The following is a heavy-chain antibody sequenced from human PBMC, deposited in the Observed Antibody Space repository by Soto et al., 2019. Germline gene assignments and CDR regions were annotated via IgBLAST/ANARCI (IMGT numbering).Heavy chain of an antibody. Sequence: QVQLVQSGAEVKKPGSSVKVSCKASGGTFSSYTIAWVRQAPGQGLEWMGRIIPILGIANYAQRFQGRVTITADTSTSTAYMELSSLRSEDTAVYYCARGDCSSTTCYEGTMYYFASWGQGTLVTVSS. CDR1: GGTFSSYT. CDR3: ARGDCSSTTCYEGTMYYFAS. J-gene: IGHJ4*02. D-gene: IGHD2-2*01. CDR2: IIPILGIA. V-gene: IGHV1-69*02.